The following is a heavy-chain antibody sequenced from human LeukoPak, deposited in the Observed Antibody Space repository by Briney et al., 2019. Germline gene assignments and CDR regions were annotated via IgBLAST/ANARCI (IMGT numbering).Heavy chain of an antibody. CDR2: IYYSGST. CDR1: GGSISPYY. D-gene: IGHD4-17*01. Sequence: SETLSLTCTVSGGSISPYYWSWIRQPPGKGLEWIGYIYYSGSTNYSPSLKSRVTISVDTSKNQFSLKLSSVTAANTAVYYCARDPNGDNWFDPWGQGTLVTVSS. V-gene: IGHV4-59*12. J-gene: IGHJ5*02. CDR3: ARDPNGDNWFDP.